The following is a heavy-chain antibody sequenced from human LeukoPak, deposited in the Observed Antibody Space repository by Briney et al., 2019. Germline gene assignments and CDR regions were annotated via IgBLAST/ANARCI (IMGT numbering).Heavy chain of an antibody. CDR3: ARGGSNSPYYFDY. J-gene: IGHJ4*02. CDR2: ITSSSSYI. CDR1: GFTFSSYG. V-gene: IGHV3-21*01. Sequence: VGSLRLSCAASGFTFSSYGMNWVRQTPGKGLEWVSPITSSSSYIYYADSVKGRFAISRDNAKNSLYLQMNSLRAEDTAVYYCARGGSNSPYYFDYWGQGTLVTVSS. D-gene: IGHD2-2*01.